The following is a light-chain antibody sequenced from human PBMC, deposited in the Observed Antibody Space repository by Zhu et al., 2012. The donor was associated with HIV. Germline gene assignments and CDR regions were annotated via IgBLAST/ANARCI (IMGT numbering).Light chain of an antibody. V-gene: IGKV3-20*01. CDR3: QQFDSSLWT. J-gene: IGKJ1*01. CDR1: QTVSRNY. CDR2: GAS. Sequence: EIVLTQSPGTLSLSPGERATLSCRASQTVSRNYLAWYQQKPGQAPRLLIYGASRRVTGIPDRFSGSGSGTDFTLTITRLEPEDFAVYYCQQFDSSLWTFGQGTKVEIK.